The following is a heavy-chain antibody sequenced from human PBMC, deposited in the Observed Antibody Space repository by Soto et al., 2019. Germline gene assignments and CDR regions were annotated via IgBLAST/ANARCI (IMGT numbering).Heavy chain of an antibody. D-gene: IGHD5-12*01. CDR1: GFTFDDYA. V-gene: IGHV3-9*01. CDR3: AKGWDGYNSVDQ. J-gene: IGHJ4*02. CDR2: ISWNSGSI. Sequence: GGSLRLSCAASGFTFDDYAMHWVRQAPGKGLEWVSGISWNSGSIGYEDSVKGRFTISRDNAKKSLHLQMNSLRTEDTAFYYCAKGWDGYNSVDQWGQGTLVTVSS.